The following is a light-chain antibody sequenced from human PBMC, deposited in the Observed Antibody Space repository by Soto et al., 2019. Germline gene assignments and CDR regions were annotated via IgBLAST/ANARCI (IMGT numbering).Light chain of an antibody. CDR2: GYN. V-gene: IGLV1-40*01. J-gene: IGLJ2*01. Sequence: QSVLTQPPSVSGAPGQRVTISCTGSSSNIGAGYDVHWYQRLPGTAPKLLVYGYNNRPSGVPDRFSVSKSGTSASLTITGLQTEDEADYYCQSYDSSLSAWVFGGGTKLTVL. CDR1: SSNIGAGYD. CDR3: QSYDSSLSAWV.